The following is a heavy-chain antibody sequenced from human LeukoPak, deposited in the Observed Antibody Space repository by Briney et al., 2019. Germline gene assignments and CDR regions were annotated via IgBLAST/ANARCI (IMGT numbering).Heavy chain of an antibody. V-gene: IGHV3-23*01. D-gene: IGHD6-19*01. CDR2: ISGSGGST. CDR1: GFTFSSYA. CDR3: VFPVARELPNYFDY. J-gene: IGHJ4*02. Sequence: GGSLRRSCAASGFTFSSYAMSWVRQAPGKGLEWVSAISGSGGSTYYADSVKGRFTISRDNSKNTLYLQMNSLRAEDTAVYYCVFPVARELPNYFDYWGQGTLVTVSS.